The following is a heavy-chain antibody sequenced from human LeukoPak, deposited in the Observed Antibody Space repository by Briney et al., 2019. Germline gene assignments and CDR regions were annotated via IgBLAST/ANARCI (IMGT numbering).Heavy chain of an antibody. CDR1: GGSISSYY. J-gene: IGHJ4*02. V-gene: IGHV4-59*08. CDR2: IYYSGST. CDR3: ARWAYYGGNSAPSNYYFDY. D-gene: IGHD4-23*01. Sequence: SETLSLTCTVSGGSISSYYWSWIRQPPGKGLEWSGYIYYSGSTNYNPSLKSRVTISVETSKNQFSLKLSSVTAADTAVYYCARWAYYGGNSAPSNYYFDYWGQGTLVTVSS.